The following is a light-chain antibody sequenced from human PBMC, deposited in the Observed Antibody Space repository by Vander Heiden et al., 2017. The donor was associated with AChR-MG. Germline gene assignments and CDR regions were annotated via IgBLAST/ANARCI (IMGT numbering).Light chain of an antibody. CDR1: QSISSW. J-gene: IGKJ2*01. CDR2: DAS. V-gene: IGKV1-5*01. Sequence: DIQMTQSPSTLSAYVGDRVTITCRASQSISSWLAWYQQKPVKAPKLLIYDASSLESRVPSRFSGSGSGTEFTLTISSLQPDDFATYYCQQYNSYPYTFGQGTKLEIK. CDR3: QQYNSYPYT.